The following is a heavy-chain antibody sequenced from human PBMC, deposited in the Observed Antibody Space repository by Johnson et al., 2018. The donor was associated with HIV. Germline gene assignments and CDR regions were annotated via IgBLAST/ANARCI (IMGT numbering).Heavy chain of an antibody. Sequence: QVQLVESGGGLVQPGGSLRLSCAASGFTFSSYAMSWIRQAPGKGLEWLSYISGSGFDTYYADSVNGRFTISRDNAKNSLFLQMNGLRAEDTAVYYCARDGSGTPKAFDIWGQGTMVTVSS. D-gene: IGHD3-10*01. CDR1: GFTFSSYA. J-gene: IGHJ3*02. V-gene: IGHV3-11*04. CDR3: ARDGSGTPKAFDI. CDR2: ISGSGFDT.